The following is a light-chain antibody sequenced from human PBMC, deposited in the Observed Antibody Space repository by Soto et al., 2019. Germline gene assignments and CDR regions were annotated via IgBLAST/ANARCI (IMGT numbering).Light chain of an antibody. J-gene: IGKJ4*01. V-gene: IGKV1-12*01. CDR1: QGVGSW. CDR3: QRGDSLPLT. Sequence: DIQMTQSPSSVSASVGDRVTITCRASQGVGSWLAWYQQKPGEALKLLIYRISNLQSGVPSRFSGSGSGTDFTLTISSLQPEDFATYYCQRGDSLPLTFGGGTKVDIK. CDR2: RIS.